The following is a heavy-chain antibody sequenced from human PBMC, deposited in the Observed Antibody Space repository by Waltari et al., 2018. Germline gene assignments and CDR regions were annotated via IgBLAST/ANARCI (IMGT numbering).Heavy chain of an antibody. D-gene: IGHD3-22*01. V-gene: IGHV4-59*01. J-gene: IGHJ3*02. CDR3: ARGSYDSSGYHDAFDI. Sequence: QVQLQESGPGLVKPSETLSLTCTVSGGSISSSSWSWIRQPPGKGLEWIGYIDYSVSNNYNPSLKSRVTISVDTSKNQFSLKLSSVTAADTAVYYCARGSYDSSGYHDAFDIWGQGTMVTVSS. CDR1: GGSISSSS. CDR2: IDYSVSN.